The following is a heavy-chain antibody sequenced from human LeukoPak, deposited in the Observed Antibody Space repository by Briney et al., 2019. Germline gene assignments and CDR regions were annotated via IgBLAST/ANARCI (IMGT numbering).Heavy chain of an antibody. CDR2: IYSGGST. CDR1: GFTVSSNY. CDR3: ARDVRDGYSYRFDY. J-gene: IGHJ4*02. V-gene: IGHV3-53*01. Sequence: TGGSLRLSCAASGFTVSSNYMSWVRQAPGKGLEWVSVIYSGGSTYYADSVKGRFTISRDNSKNTLYLQMNSLRAEDTAVYYCARDVRDGYSYRFDYWGQGTLVTVSS. D-gene: IGHD5-24*01.